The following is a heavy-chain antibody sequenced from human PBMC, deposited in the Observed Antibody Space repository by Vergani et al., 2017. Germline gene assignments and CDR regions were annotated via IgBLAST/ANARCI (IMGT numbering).Heavy chain of an antibody. J-gene: IGHJ2*01. V-gene: IGHV3-9*01. CDR1: GFTFDDYA. CDR2: INWNSDSI. D-gene: IGHD6-13*01. CDR3: VKDIAASGNYWYFDL. Sequence: VQLVESGGGVVQPGTSLRLSCAASGFTFDDYAMHWVRQAPGKGLEWVSGINWNSDSIAYADSVKGRFTISRDNAKNSLYLQMNSLRAEDTALYYCVKDIAASGNYWYFDLWGRGTLVTVSS.